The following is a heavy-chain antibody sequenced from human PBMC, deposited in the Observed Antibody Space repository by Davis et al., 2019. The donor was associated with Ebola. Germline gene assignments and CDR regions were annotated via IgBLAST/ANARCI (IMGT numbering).Heavy chain of an antibody. J-gene: IGHJ4*02. D-gene: IGHD3-10*01. CDR1: GGSISSSNW. CDR3: ARVRYYGSGSPIDY. CDR2: ICHSGST. Sequence: MPSETLSLTCAVSGGSISSSNWWSWVRQPPGKGLEWIGEICHSGSTNYSPSLKSRVTISIDKSKNQFSLNLNSVTAADTAVYYCARVRYYGSGSPIDYWGQGTLVTVSS. V-gene: IGHV4-4*02.